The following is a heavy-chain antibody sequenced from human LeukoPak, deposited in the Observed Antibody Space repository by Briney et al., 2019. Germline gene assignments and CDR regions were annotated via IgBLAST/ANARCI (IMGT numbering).Heavy chain of an antibody. CDR1: GFTFSSYW. Sequence: GGSLRLSCAASGFTFSSYWMSWVRQAPGKGPEWVANIKQDGSEKYYVDSVKGRFTISRDNAKNSLYLQMNSLRAEDTAVYYCATYCSGGSCHFDYWGQGTLVTVSS. J-gene: IGHJ4*02. V-gene: IGHV3-7*01. CDR2: IKQDGSEK. D-gene: IGHD2-15*01. CDR3: ATYCSGGSCHFDY.